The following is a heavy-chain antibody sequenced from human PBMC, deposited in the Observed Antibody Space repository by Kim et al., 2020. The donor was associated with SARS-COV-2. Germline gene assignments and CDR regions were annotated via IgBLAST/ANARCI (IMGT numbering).Heavy chain of an antibody. CDR3: ARDRGIAAAGYSFDY. CDR2: IYYSGST. Sequence: SETLSLTCTVSGGSISSYYWSWIRQPPGKGLEWVGYIYYSGSTNYNPSLKSRVTISVDTSKNQFSLKLSYVTAADTAVYYCARDRGIAAAGYSFDYWGQG. D-gene: IGHD6-13*01. V-gene: IGHV4-59*01. J-gene: IGHJ4*02. CDR1: GGSISSYY.